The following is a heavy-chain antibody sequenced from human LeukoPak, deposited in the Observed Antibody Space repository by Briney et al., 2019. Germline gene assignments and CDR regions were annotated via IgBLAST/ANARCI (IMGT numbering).Heavy chain of an antibody. CDR2: FDPEDGET. CDR1: GYTLTELS. Sequence: ASVKVSCKVSGYTLTELSMHWVQQAPGKGLEWMGGFDPEDGETIYAQKFQGRVTMTEDTSTDTAYMELSSLRSEDTAVYYCATDTISFWSGSSYYHYGMDVWGQGTTVTVSS. D-gene: IGHD3-3*01. J-gene: IGHJ6*02. CDR3: ATDTISFWSGSSYYHYGMDV. V-gene: IGHV1-24*01.